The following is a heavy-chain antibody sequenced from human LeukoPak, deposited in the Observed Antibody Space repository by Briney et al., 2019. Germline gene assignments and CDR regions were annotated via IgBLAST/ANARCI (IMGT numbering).Heavy chain of an antibody. CDR1: VGPFNAYY. CDR3: ARVPPDYNDLHDALDL. Sequence: SETLSLTCAVYVGPFNAYYWSWIRQPPGKGLEWIGEINHSGSANYNVSLKSRVTMSVDTSKNQFSLKLRSLTAADTAVYYCARVPPDYNDLHDALDLWGQGTVVTVSS. V-gene: IGHV4-34*01. D-gene: IGHD4-17*01. J-gene: IGHJ3*01. CDR2: INHSGSA.